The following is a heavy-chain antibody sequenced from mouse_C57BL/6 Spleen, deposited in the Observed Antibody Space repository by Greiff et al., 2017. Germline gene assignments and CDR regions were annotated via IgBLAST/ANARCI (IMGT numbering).Heavy chain of an antibody. CDR3: ARTGTVVGGFDY. CDR1: GYTFTSYG. CDR2: IYPRSGNT. J-gene: IGHJ2*01. D-gene: IGHD1-1*01. Sequence: VKVVESGAELARPGASVKLSCKASGYTFTSYGISWVKQRTGQGLEWIGEIYPRSGNTYYNEKFKGKATLTADKSSSTAYMELRSLTSEDSAVYFCARTGTVVGGFDYWGQGTTLTVSS. V-gene: IGHV1-81*01.